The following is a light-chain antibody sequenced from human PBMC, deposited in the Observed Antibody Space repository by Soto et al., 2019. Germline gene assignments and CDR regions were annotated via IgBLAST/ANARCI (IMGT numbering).Light chain of an antibody. V-gene: IGLV2-14*01. CDR2: GVT. CDR3: ASYTDNKTGV. Sequence: QSALTQPASVSGSPGQSITISCTGTSSDVGGYNYVSWYQHHPDKAPKLIIYGVTSRPSGVSIRFSGSKSGNVASLTVSGLQAEDEADYYCASYTDNKTGVFGGGTKLTAL. J-gene: IGLJ3*02. CDR1: SSDVGGYNY.